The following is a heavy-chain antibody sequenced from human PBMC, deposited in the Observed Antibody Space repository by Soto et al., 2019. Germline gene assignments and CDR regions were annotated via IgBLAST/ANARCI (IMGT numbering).Heavy chain of an antibody. CDR2: INAHSGGT. D-gene: IGHD6-6*01. Sequence: GGLVKVSCKASGFSFTGYYIHWLRQAPGQGLEWMGWINAHSGGTEYAQKFQGRVTLTRDTSISTAYMTLSSLRSDDTAIYYCAKDLTRQLAYWLDPWGQGTQVTVSS. V-gene: IGHV1-2*02. CDR1: GFSFTGYY. J-gene: IGHJ5*02. CDR3: AKDLTRQLAYWLDP.